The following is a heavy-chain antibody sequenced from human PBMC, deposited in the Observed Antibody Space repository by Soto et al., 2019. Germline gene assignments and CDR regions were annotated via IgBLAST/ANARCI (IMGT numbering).Heavy chain of an antibody. J-gene: IGHJ5*02. CDR2: IYYSGST. CDR1: GGSISSGGYY. Sequence: QVQLQESGPGLVKPSQTLSLTCTVSGGSISSGGYYWSWIRQHPGKSLEWIGYIYYSGSTSYNPSLKSRVTISVDTSKIQFSLQLSAVTAADTAVYYCARWGRTRRWFDPWGQGTLVTVSS. V-gene: IGHV4-31*03. CDR3: ARWGRTRRWFDP. D-gene: IGHD7-27*01.